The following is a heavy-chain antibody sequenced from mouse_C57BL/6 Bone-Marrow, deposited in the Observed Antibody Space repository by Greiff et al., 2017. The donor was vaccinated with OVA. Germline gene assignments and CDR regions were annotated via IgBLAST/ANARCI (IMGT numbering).Heavy chain of an antibody. Sequence: VKLVESGAELARPGASVKLSCKASGYTFTSYGISWVKQRTGQGLEWIGEIYPRSGNTYYNEKFKGKATLTADKSSSTAYMELRSLTSEDSAVYFCARLGWLLRYYFDYWGQGTTLTVSS. V-gene: IGHV1-81*01. CDR1: GYTFTSYG. CDR3: ARLGWLLRYYFDY. D-gene: IGHD2-3*01. CDR2: IYPRSGNT. J-gene: IGHJ2*01.